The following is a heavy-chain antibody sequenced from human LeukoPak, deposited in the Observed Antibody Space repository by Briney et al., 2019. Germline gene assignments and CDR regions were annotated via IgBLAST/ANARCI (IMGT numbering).Heavy chain of an antibody. V-gene: IGHV4-59*01. CDR1: GGSFSGYY. CDR3: ARVVPDGYSDY. D-gene: IGHD5-24*01. J-gene: IGHJ4*02. CDR2: IYYSGST. Sequence: SETLSLTCAVYGGSFSGYYWSWVRQPPGKGLEWIGYIYYSGSTNYNPSLKSRVTISVDTSKNQFSLKLSSLTAADTAVYYCARVVPDGYSDYWGQGTLVTVSS.